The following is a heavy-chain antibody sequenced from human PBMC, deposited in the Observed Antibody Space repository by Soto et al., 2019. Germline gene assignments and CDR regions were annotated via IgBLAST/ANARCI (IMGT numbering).Heavy chain of an antibody. J-gene: IGHJ5*02. V-gene: IGHV1-8*01. CDR1: GYTFTSYD. CDR3: ARGRYCSSTSCYLNWFDP. Sequence: QVQLVQSGAEVKKPGASVKVSCKASGYTFTSYDINWVRQATGQGLEWMGWMNPNSGNTGYAQKFQGRVTMTRNTSISTAYMELSSLRSEDMAVYFCARGRYCSSTSCYLNWFDPWGQGTLVTVSS. CDR2: MNPNSGNT. D-gene: IGHD2-2*01.